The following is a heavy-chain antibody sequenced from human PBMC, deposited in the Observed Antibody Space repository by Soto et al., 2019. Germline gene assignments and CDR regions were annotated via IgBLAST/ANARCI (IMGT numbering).Heavy chain of an antibody. CDR2: ISYDGSNK. CDR1: GFTFSSYG. V-gene: IGHV3-30*18. J-gene: IGHJ4*02. Sequence: QVPLVESGGGVVQPGRSLRLSCAASGFTFSSYGMHWVRQAPGKGLEWVAVISYDGSNKYYADSVKGRFTISRDNSKNTLYLQMNSLRAEDTAVYYCAKVVGSSGWYSDYWGQGTLVTVSS. CDR3: AKVVGSSGWYSDY. D-gene: IGHD6-19*01.